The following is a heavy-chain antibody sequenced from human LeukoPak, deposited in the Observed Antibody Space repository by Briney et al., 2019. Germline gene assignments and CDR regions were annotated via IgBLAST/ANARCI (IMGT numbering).Heavy chain of an antibody. Sequence: ASVKVSCKASGNTFTNYDINWVRQATGQGLEWMGWMNPNSGNTGYARKFQGRVTMTRNTSISTAYMELSSLRSEDTAVYYCAKNFRMVRGVIRAFDIWGQGTMVTVSS. D-gene: IGHD3-10*01. CDR2: MNPNSGNT. CDR3: AKNFRMVRGVIRAFDI. CDR1: GNTFTNYD. J-gene: IGHJ3*02. V-gene: IGHV1-8*01.